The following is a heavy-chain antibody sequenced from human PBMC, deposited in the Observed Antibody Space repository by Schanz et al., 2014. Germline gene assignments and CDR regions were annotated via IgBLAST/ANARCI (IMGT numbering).Heavy chain of an antibody. Sequence: QVQLQESGPGLVKPSETLSLTCTVSGGSIRGYYCSWILQPPGKGLEWIGYVHSSGSTNYNSSLKSRVTIPVDTSKNQFPLKLSSVTAADTAVYYCARHLPGGYNNHGWFDPWGQGTLVTVSS. V-gene: IGHV4-59*08. CDR2: VHSSGST. CDR3: ARHLPGGYNNHGWFDP. D-gene: IGHD4-4*01. CDR1: GGSIRGYY. J-gene: IGHJ5*02.